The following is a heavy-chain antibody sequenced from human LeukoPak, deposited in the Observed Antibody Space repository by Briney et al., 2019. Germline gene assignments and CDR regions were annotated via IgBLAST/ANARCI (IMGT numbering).Heavy chain of an antibody. D-gene: IGHD6-13*01. CDR2: IIPILGIA. J-gene: IGHJ4*02. CDR1: GGTFSSYA. CDR3: ASPHSLQQLATFDY. Sequence: GASVKVSCKASGGTFSSYAISWVRQAPGQGLEWMGRIIPILGIANYAQKFQGRVTITADKSTSTAYMELSSLRSEDTAVYYCASPHSLQQLATFDYWGQGTLVTVSS. V-gene: IGHV1-69*04.